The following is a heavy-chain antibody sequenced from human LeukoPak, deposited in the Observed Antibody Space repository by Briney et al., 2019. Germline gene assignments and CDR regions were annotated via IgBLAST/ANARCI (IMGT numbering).Heavy chain of an antibody. CDR3: VRALSVAARNWFDP. J-gene: IGHJ5*02. V-gene: IGHV1-8*01. D-gene: IGHD6-19*01. Sequence: ASVKVSFKASGYTFTSYDINWVRQATGQGLEWMGWMNANTGNTGYAQKFQGRVTMTRNTSISTAYMELSSLRSEDTAVYYCVRALSVAARNWFDPWGQGTLVTVSS. CDR1: GYTFTSYD. CDR2: MNANTGNT.